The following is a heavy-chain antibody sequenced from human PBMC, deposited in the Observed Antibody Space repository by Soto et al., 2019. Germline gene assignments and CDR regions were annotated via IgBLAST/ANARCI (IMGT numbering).Heavy chain of an antibody. CDR3: ARPRAGSSWYYFDY. CDR1: GYTFTSYG. CDR2: ISAYNGNT. Sequence: ASVKVSCKASGYTFTSYGISWVRQAPGQGLEWMGWISAYNGNTNYAQKLQGRVTMTTDTSTSTAYMELRSQRSDDTAVYYCARPRAGSSWYYFDYWGQGTLVTVSS. V-gene: IGHV1-18*01. J-gene: IGHJ4*02. D-gene: IGHD6-13*01.